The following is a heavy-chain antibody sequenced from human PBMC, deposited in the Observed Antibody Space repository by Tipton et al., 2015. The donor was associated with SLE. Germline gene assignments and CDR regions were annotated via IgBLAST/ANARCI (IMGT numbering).Heavy chain of an antibody. CDR2: IYSSGSA. J-gene: IGHJ4*02. D-gene: IGHD6-19*01. CDR3: ARQGGQWLDFDY. CDR1: GDSIRSGSYY. Sequence: TLSLTCTVSGDSIRSGSYYWSWIRQPAGKGLEWIGRIYSSGSANYNPSLRSRVTISVDTSKNQFSLKLSSVTAADTAVYYCARQGGQWLDFDYWGQGTLVTVSS. V-gene: IGHV4-61*02.